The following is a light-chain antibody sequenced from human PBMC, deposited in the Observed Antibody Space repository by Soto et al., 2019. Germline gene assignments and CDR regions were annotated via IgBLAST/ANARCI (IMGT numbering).Light chain of an antibody. Sequence: DIQMTQSPSSVSASVGDRVTITCRARQSITAYLNWYQQKPGKAPKLLIYAASSLQSGVPSRFSGSGSGTDFTLTISILQPEDFATYYCQQSYTSPPTFGQGTKLEIK. J-gene: IGKJ1*01. V-gene: IGKV1-39*01. CDR2: AAS. CDR1: QSITAY. CDR3: QQSYTSPPT.